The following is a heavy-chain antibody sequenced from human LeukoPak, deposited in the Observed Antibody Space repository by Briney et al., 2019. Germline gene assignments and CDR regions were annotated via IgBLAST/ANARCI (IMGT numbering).Heavy chain of an antibody. V-gene: IGHV3-7*01. Sequence: PGGSLRLSCAASGFTFSSYGMHWVRQAPGKGLEWVANIKQDGSEKYYVDSVKGRFTISRDNAKNSLYLQMNSLRAEDTAVYYCARDPPKGYYYDSSGSTPTDAFDIWGQGTMVTVSS. CDR1: GFTFSSYG. CDR2: IKQDGSEK. D-gene: IGHD3-22*01. J-gene: IGHJ3*02. CDR3: ARDPPKGYYYDSSGSTPTDAFDI.